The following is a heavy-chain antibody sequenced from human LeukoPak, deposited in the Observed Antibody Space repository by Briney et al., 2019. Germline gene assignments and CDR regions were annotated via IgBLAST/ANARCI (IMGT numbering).Heavy chain of an antibody. Sequence: GGSLRLSCAASGFTFSSYTMNWVRQAPGKGLEWVSSISSTGTYKYYADSVKGRFTISRDNAKNSLYLQMNSLGAEDTAVYYCARGGPGNYYYYMDVWGKGTTVTVSS. CDR1: GFTFSSYT. V-gene: IGHV3-21*01. CDR2: ISSTGTYK. D-gene: IGHD3-10*01. J-gene: IGHJ6*03. CDR3: ARGGPGNYYYYMDV.